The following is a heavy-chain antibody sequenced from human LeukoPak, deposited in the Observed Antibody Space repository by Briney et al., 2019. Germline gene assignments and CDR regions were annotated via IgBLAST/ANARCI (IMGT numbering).Heavy chain of an antibody. D-gene: IGHD6-13*01. CDR2: IRQDGHEN. CDR1: GFTFSQYW. CDR3: VRGRTSGSSWPFDY. Sequence: PGGSLRLSCAASGFTFSQYWMSWVRQAPGKGLEWVANIRQDGHENYYADSVKGRFTISRDNAKNSLSLQMNSLRAEDTAVYYCVRGRTSGSSWPFDYWGQGTLVTVSS. J-gene: IGHJ4*02. V-gene: IGHV3-7*01.